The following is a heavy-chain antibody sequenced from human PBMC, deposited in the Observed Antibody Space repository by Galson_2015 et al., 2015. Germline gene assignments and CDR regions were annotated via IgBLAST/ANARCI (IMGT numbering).Heavy chain of an antibody. CDR3: ARGDCSGGICYSDSYFDF. Sequence: CAISGDSVSSNSTAWNWIRQSPSGGLEWLGRTYYRSKWYNDYAVSVKSRITTNPDTSKNQFSLQLNFVTPEDTAVYYCARGDCSGGICYSDSYFDFWGQGTLVTVSS. D-gene: IGHD2-15*01. CDR1: GDSVSSNSTA. V-gene: IGHV6-1*01. J-gene: IGHJ4*02. CDR2: TYYRSKWYN.